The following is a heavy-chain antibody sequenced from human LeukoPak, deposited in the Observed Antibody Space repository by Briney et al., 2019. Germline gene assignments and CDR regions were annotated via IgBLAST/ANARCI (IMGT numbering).Heavy chain of an antibody. CDR1: GFTFSSYA. CDR3: HLGATNGFDY. D-gene: IGHD1-26*01. CDR2: ISYDGSNK. J-gene: IGHJ4*02. Sequence: GGSLRLSCAASGFTFSSYAMHWARQAPGKGLEWVAVISYDGSNKYYADSVKGRFTISRDNSKNTLYLQMNSLRAEDTAVYYCHLGATNGFDYWGQGTLVTVSS. V-gene: IGHV3-30-3*01.